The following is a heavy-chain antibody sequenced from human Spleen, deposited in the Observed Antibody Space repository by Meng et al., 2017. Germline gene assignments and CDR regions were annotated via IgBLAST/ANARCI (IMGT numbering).Heavy chain of an antibody. Sequence: GGSLRLSCAVSGFTFSSYEMNWVRQAPGKGLEWVAVLSYDGGDEYYAASVKGRFTISRDNSRNTLYLQMNSLRNEDRAIYYCARGNSGFDYWGQGTLVTVSS. CDR1: GFTFSSYE. CDR3: ARGNSGFDY. J-gene: IGHJ4*02. D-gene: IGHD6-19*01. CDR2: LSYDGGDE. V-gene: IGHV3-30*04.